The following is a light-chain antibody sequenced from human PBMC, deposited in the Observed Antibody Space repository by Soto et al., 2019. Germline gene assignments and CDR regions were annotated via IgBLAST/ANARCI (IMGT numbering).Light chain of an antibody. CDR2: LTN. J-gene: IGLJ2*01. CDR1: NSNIGSNT. Sequence: QSVLTQPPSASATPGQRVTISCSGSNSNIGSNTVNWYQQVPGTAPKLLMYLTNQPPSGVPDRFSGSKSGTSASLAISGLQSEDEADYYCAAWDDSLNGHVVFGGGTKLTVL. CDR3: AAWDDSLNGHVV. V-gene: IGLV1-44*01.